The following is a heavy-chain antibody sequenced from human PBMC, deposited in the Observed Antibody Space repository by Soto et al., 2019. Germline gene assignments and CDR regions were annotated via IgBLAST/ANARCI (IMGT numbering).Heavy chain of an antibody. CDR1: GDTFSNYA. D-gene: IGHD6-19*01. V-gene: IGHV1-69*01. J-gene: IGHJ4*02. Sequence: QVQLVQSGAEVKKPGSSVKVSCKASGDTFSNYAISWVRQAPGQGLEWMGGIIPVFGAGHYAQQFQGRVTITADESTNTAYLDLRSLRSEDTAVYYCARGIAVAGHRPWYFDYWGQGTLITVSS. CDR2: IIPVFGAG. CDR3: ARGIAVAGHRPWYFDY.